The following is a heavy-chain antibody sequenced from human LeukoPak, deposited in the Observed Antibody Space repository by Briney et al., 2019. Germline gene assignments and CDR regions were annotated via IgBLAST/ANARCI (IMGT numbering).Heavy chain of an antibody. D-gene: IGHD1-26*01. V-gene: IGHV4-34*01. CDR2: INHSGST. J-gene: IGHJ3*02. CDR1: GGSFSGYY. Sequence: SETLSLTCAVYGGSFSGYYWSWIRQPPGKGLEWIGEINHSGSTNYNPSLKSRVTISVDTSKNQFSLKLSSVTAADTAVYYCARDSTKWELLRWGAFDIWGQGTMVTVSS. CDR3: ARDSTKWELLRWGAFDI.